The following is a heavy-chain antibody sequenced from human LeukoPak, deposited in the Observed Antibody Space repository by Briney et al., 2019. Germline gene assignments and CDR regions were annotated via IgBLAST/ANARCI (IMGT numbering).Heavy chain of an antibody. J-gene: IGHJ4*02. CDR3: AKGSGYDTLDY. D-gene: IGHD5-12*01. CDR1: GFTFRSYY. Sequence: PAGSLRLSCTASGFTFRSYYMSWVRQAPGKGLEWVSAISDGGDDTYYADSVKGRFTISTDNSKNTLYLQMNSLRAEDTAVYYCAKGSGYDTLDYWGQGTLVTVSS. CDR2: ISDGGDDT. V-gene: IGHV3-23*01.